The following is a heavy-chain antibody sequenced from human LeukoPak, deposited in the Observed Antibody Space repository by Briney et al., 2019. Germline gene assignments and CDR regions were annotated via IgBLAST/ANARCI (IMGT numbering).Heavy chain of an antibody. CDR3: ARMVGVLGYCSGGSCFKYYFDY. CDR1: GFTFSSYW. D-gene: IGHD2-15*01. CDR2: RKQDGSEK. V-gene: IGHV3-7*01. J-gene: IGHJ4*02. Sequence: GGSLRLSCAASGFTFSSYWMSLVRQAPGKGLEWVANRKQDGSEKYYVDSVKGRFTISRDNAKNSLYLQMNSLRAEDTAVYYCARMVGVLGYCSGGSCFKYYFDYWGQGTLVAVSS.